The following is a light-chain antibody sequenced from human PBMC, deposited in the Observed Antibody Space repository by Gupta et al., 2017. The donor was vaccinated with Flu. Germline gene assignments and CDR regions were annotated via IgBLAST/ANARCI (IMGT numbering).Light chain of an antibody. V-gene: IGLV1-44*01. CDR2: GNN. Sequence: STNIGSNYVNWYQQVPGTAPKLLIYGNNQRPSGVPDRFSGSKSGTSASLAISGLQSGDEADYYCAAWDDSLNGHYVFGTGTIVTVL. CDR1: STNIGSNY. J-gene: IGLJ1*01. CDR3: AAWDDSLNGHYV.